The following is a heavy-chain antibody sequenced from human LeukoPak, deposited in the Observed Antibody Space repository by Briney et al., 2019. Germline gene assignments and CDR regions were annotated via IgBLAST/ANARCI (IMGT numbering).Heavy chain of an antibody. V-gene: IGHV1-8*01. D-gene: IGHD5-24*01. CDR3: ARGGLRWLQLRRYYYYMDV. CDR1: GYSFTSYD. J-gene: IGHJ6*03. CDR2: MNPNSGNT. Sequence: ASVKVSCKACGYSFTSYDINWVGQTTGQGLEWMGWMNPNSGNTDYAQNFQSRVTMTRNTSISTAYMELSSLRSEDTAVYYCARGGLRWLQLRRYYYYMDVWGKGTTVTVSS.